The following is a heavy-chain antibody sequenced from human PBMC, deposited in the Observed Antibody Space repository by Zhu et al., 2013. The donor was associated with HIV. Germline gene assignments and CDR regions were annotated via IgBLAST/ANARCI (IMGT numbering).Heavy chain of an antibody. Sequence: QVQLVQSGAEVKKPGASVKVSCKASGYTFTGYYMHWVRQAPGQGLEWMGWINPNSGGTNYAQKFQGRVTMTRDTSISTAYMELSRLRSDDTAVYYCARDWPTYSSHHYFDYWGQGTLVTVSS. J-gene: IGHJ4*02. CDR1: GYTFTGYY. D-gene: IGHD6-19*01. CDR3: ARDWPTYSSHHYFDY. CDR2: INPNSGGT. V-gene: IGHV1-2*02.